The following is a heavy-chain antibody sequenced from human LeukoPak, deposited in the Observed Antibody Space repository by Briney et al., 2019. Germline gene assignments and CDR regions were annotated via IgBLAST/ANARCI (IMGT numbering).Heavy chain of an antibody. Sequence: GGSLRLSCAASGFTFRSYGMHWVRQAPGKGLELVALIWSEGRNKYYVDSVKGRFTISRDNSKNTLFLQMNSLRVEDTAVYYCARMSAAISWYFDLWGRGTLVTVSS. CDR1: GFTFRSYG. J-gene: IGHJ2*01. CDR2: IWSEGRNK. CDR3: ARMSAAISWYFDL. V-gene: IGHV3-33*01. D-gene: IGHD2-2*01.